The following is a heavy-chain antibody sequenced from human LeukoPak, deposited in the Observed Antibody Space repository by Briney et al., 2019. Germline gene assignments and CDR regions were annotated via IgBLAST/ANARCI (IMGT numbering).Heavy chain of an antibody. CDR1: GGSISSGGYY. Sequence: YPSQTLSLTCTVSGGSISSGGYYWSWILQPPGKGLEWIGYIYHSGSTYYNPSLKSRVTISVDRSKNQFSLKLSSVTAADTAVYYCARDRYCSSTSCYEDWGQGTPVTVSS. V-gene: IGHV4-30-2*01. D-gene: IGHD2-2*01. CDR3: ARDRYCSSTSCYED. J-gene: IGHJ4*02. CDR2: IYHSGST.